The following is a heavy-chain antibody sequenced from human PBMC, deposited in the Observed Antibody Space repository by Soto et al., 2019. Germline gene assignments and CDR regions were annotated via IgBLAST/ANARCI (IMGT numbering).Heavy chain of an antibody. D-gene: IGHD6-13*01. V-gene: IGHV4-31*03. CDR2: IYYSGST. J-gene: IGHJ4*02. CDR3: ATTKTGYSSSWYPSGFDY. Sequence: QVQLQESGPGLVKPSQTLSLTCTVSGGSISSGGYYWSWIRQHPGKGLEWIGYIYYSGSTYYYPSLKSRVTISVDTSKNQFSLKLSSVTAADTAVYYCATTKTGYSSSWYPSGFDYWGQGTLVTVSS. CDR1: GGSISSGGYY.